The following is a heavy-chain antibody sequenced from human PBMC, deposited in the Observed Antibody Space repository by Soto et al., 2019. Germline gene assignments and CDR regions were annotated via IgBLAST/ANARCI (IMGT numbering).Heavy chain of an antibody. CDR1: GYTFTSYA. V-gene: IGHV1-3*01. CDR3: ARGLSRYFDWLLYPPLDY. CDR2: INAGNGNT. D-gene: IGHD3-9*01. Sequence: VKVSCKASGYTFTSYAMHWVRQAPGQRLEWMGWINAGNGNTKYSQKFQGRVTITRDTSASTAYMELSSLRSEDTAVYYCARGLSRYFDWLLYPPLDYWGQGTLVTVSS. J-gene: IGHJ4*02.